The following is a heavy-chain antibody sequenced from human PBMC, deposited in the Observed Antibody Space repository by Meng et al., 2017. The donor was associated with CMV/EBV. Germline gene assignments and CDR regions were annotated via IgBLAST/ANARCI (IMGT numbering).Heavy chain of an antibody. V-gene: IGHV1-8*03. CDR2: MNPNSGNT. CDR1: GYTFTSYD. D-gene: IGHD2-2*01. CDR3: ARGRLFCSSTSCRNGGIVY. Sequence: ASVKVSCKASGYTFTSYDINWVRQATGQGLEWMGWMNPNSGNTGYAQKFQGRVTITRNTSISTAYMELSSLRSEDTAVYYCARGRLFCSSTSCRNGGIVYWGQGTLVTVSS. J-gene: IGHJ4*02.